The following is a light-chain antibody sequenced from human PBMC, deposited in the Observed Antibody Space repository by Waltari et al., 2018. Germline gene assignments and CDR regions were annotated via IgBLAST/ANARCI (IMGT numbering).Light chain of an antibody. CDR3: QQYYSTPR. CDR2: AAS. Sequence: DIQMTQYPSSLSASVGDRISITCRASQDITNSLTWYQQKPGKAPKLLLSAASRLESGVPSRFSGSGSGTDYTLTISSLQPEDFATYYCQQYYSTPRFGQGTKVEIK. V-gene: IGKV1-NL1*01. CDR1: QDITNS. J-gene: IGKJ1*01.